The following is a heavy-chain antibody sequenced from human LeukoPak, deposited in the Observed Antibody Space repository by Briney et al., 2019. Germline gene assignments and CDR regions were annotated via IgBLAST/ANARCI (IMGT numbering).Heavy chain of an antibody. CDR1: GYTFTNYY. CDR3: ARDAVPGAGWFDP. J-gene: IGHJ5*02. D-gene: IGHD6-19*01. V-gene: IGHV1-46*01. CDR2: ISPSGSST. Sequence: ASVKVSCKASGYTFTNYYMHWVRQAPGQGLEWMGIISPSGSSTTYAQKFQGRVTMTRDTSISTAYMELSRLRSDDTAVYYCARDAVPGAGWFDPWGQGTLVTVSS.